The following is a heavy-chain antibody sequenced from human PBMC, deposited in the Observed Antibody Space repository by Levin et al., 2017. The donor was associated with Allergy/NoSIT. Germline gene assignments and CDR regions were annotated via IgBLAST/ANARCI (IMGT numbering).Heavy chain of an antibody. J-gene: IGHJ4*02. Sequence: RASVKVSCKASGYTFTSYYMHWVRQAPGQGLEWMGIINPSGGSTSYAQKFQGRVTMTRDTSTSTVYMELSSLRSEDTAVYYCARAGGRITMIVVVTRDYFDYWGQGTLVTVSS. CDR3: ARAGGRITMIVVVTRDYFDY. V-gene: IGHV1-46*01. CDR1: GYTFTSYY. D-gene: IGHD3-22*01. CDR2: INPSGGST.